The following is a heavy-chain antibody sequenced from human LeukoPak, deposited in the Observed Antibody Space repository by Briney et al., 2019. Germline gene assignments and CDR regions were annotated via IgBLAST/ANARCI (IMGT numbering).Heavy chain of an antibody. J-gene: IGHJ3*02. Sequence: GGSLRLSCAASGFIFSSYDMHWVRQGTRKSLEWVSGIAPAGDTYYTGSVKGRFTISRDNAKNSVYLQMNSLRAGDTVVYYCARRQYGLGSYSDAFDIWGQGTMVTVSA. CDR1: GFIFSSYD. CDR2: IAPAGDT. CDR3: ARRQYGLGSYSDAFDI. D-gene: IGHD3-10*01. V-gene: IGHV3-13*04.